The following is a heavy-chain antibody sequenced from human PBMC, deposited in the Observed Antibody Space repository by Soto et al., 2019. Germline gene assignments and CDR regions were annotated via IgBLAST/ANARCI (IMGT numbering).Heavy chain of an antibody. CDR1: GGSISSYY. CDR2: IYYSGST. CDR3: ARSTAARPYWFDP. D-gene: IGHD6-6*01. Sequence: PSETLCLTCTVSGGSISSYYWSWIRQPPGKGLEWIGYIYYSGSTNYNPSLKSRVTISVDTSKNQFSLKLSSVTAADTAVYYCARSTAARPYWFDPWGQGTLVTVS. J-gene: IGHJ5*02. V-gene: IGHV4-59*01.